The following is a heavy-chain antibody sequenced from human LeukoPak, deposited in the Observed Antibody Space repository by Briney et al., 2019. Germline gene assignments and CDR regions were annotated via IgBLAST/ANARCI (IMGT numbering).Heavy chain of an antibody. CDR3: ARDLLGRSYDRGDWYFDL. CDR2: IYYSGST. J-gene: IGHJ2*01. Sequence: SETLSLTCTASGGSIRSGGYYWSWIRQPPGKGLEWIGYIYYSGSTYYNPSLKSRVTISVDTSKNQFSLKLSSVTAADTAVYYCARDLLGRSYDRGDWYFDLWGRGTLVTVSS. CDR1: GGSIRSGGYY. D-gene: IGHD3-22*01. V-gene: IGHV4-30-4*08.